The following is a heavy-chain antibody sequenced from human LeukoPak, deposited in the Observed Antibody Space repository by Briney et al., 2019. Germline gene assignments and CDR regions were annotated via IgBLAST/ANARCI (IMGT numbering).Heavy chain of an antibody. D-gene: IGHD1-7*01. CDR2: TSDRGDYT. V-gene: IGHV3-23*01. J-gene: IGHJ4*02. CDR1: GFTFTSYS. Sequence: GSLRLSCAASGFTFTSYSMSWVRQAPGKGLEWVSGTSDRGDYTYYADSVKGRFTTSRDSSKNTLFLQMNSLRAEDTALYFCARKAQYNGHYPLDYWGQGTLVTVSS. CDR3: ARKAQYNGHYPLDY.